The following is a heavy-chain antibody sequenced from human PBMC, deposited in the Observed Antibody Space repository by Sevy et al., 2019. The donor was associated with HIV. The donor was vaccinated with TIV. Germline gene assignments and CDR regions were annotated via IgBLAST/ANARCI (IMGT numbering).Heavy chain of an antibody. CDR3: ARECPYSSGWYDAFDI. D-gene: IGHD6-19*01. CDR2: IYTSGST. J-gene: IGHJ3*02. V-gene: IGHV4-4*07. CDR1: GGSISSYY. Sequence: SETPSLTCTVSGGSISSYYWSWIRQPAGKGLEWIGRIYTSGSTNYNPSLKSRVTMSVDTSKNQFSLKLSSVTAADTAVYYCARECPYSSGWYDAFDIWGQGTMVTVSS.